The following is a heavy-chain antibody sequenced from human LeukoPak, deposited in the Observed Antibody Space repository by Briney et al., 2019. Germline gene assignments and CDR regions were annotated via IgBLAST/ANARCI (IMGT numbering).Heavy chain of an antibody. Sequence: PGESLKISCKGSGYSFTSYWIGLVRQMPGKGLEWMGIIYPGDSDTRYGPSFQGQVTISADKSISTAYLQWSSLKASDTAMYYCARQVEDHGSGSYYYWGQGTLVTVSS. V-gene: IGHV5-51*01. J-gene: IGHJ4*02. D-gene: IGHD3-10*01. CDR1: GYSFTSYW. CDR3: ARQVEDHGSGSYYY. CDR2: IYPGDSDT.